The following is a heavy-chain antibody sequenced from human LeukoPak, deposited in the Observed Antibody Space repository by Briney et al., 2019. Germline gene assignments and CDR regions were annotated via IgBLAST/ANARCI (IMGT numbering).Heavy chain of an antibody. V-gene: IGHV3-48*02. Sequence: PGGSLRLSCAASGFXFSSFSINWVRQAPGKGLEWVSYFSTSSGTISYADSVKGRFTISRDDAKNSLYLQMNSLRDEDTAVYYCARDKDFGFDYWGQGTLVTVSS. D-gene: IGHD3-10*01. CDR1: GFXFSSFS. CDR2: FSTSSGTI. CDR3: ARDKDFGFDY. J-gene: IGHJ4*02.